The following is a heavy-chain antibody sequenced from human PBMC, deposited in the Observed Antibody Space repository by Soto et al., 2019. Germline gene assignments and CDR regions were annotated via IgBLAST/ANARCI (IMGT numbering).Heavy chain of an antibody. D-gene: IGHD1-26*01. CDR1: GFTFSSYW. V-gene: IGHV3-74*01. CDR3: ARGYSGNYGRFDP. CDR2: INSDGSST. Sequence: GGSLRLSCAASGFTFSSYWMHWVRQAPGKGLVWVSRINSDGSSTSYADSVKGRFTISRDNAKNTLYLQMNSLSTEDTAIYYCARGYSGNYGRFDPWGLGTLVTVSS. J-gene: IGHJ5*02.